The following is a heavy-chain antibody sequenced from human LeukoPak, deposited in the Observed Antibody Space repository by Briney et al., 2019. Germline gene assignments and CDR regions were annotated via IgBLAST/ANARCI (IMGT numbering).Heavy chain of an antibody. CDR2: IYYSGST. D-gene: IGHD3-3*01. J-gene: IGHJ5*02. CDR3: ARQLGVLGP. Sequence: SETLSLTCTVSGGSISSSSYYWGWIRQPPGKGLEWIGSIYYSGSTYYNPSLKSRVTISVDTSKNQFSLKLSSVTAADTAVYYCARQLGVLGPWGQGTLVTVSS. CDR1: GGSISSSSYY. V-gene: IGHV4-39*01.